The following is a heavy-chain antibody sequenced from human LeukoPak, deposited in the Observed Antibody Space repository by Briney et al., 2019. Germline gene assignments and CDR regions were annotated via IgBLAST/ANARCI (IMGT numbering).Heavy chain of an antibody. V-gene: IGHV4-34*01. J-gene: IGHJ3*02. CDR1: GGSFSGYY. Sequence: SETLSLTCAVYGGSFSGYYWSWIRQPPGKGLEWIGEINHSGSTNYNPSLKSRVTISVDTSKNQFSLKLSSVTAADTAVYYCARVKGTMVRGVARYYDAFDIWGQGTMVTVSS. CDR3: ARVKGTMVRGVARYYDAFDI. D-gene: IGHD3-10*01. CDR2: INHSGST.